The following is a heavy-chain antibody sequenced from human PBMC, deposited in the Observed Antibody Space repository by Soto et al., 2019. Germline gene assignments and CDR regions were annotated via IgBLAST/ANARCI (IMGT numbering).Heavy chain of an antibody. D-gene: IGHD3-3*01. Sequence: GESLKISCRGSGYDFNTNWFGWVRQLPGRGLEWVGIMYPGDSDTRYNPSLQDHVTLSVDVTVSTAFLQWRSLETSDTGMYFCARLPRDCNTTSCYYGDHWGQGTQVTVSS. CDR2: MYPGDSDT. V-gene: IGHV5-51*01. CDR3: ARLPRDCNTTSCYYGDH. CDR1: GYDFNTNW. J-gene: IGHJ4*02.